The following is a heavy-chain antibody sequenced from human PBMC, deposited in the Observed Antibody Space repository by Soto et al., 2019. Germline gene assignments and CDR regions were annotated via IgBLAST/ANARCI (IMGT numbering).Heavy chain of an antibody. Sequence: NPSETLSLTCTVSGCSISSSSYYWGWIRQPPGKGLEWIGSIYYSGSTYYNPSLKSRVTISVDTSKNQFSLKLSSVTAADTAVYYCALLGGSGWEVYFDYWGQGTLVTVSS. J-gene: IGHJ4*02. CDR2: IYYSGST. CDR3: ALLGGSGWEVYFDY. V-gene: IGHV4-39*01. CDR1: GCSISSSSYY. D-gene: IGHD6-19*01.